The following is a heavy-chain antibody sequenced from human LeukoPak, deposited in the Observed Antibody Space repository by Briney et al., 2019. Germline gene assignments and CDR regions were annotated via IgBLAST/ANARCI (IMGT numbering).Heavy chain of an antibody. Sequence: QSGGSLRLSCAASGFTFSSYWMHWVRQAPGKGLVWVSRINSDGSSTSYADSVKGRFTISRDSAKNTLYLQMNSLRAEDTAVYYCARDHCSSTSCYVNWFDPWGQGTLVTVSS. J-gene: IGHJ5*02. D-gene: IGHD2-2*01. CDR2: INSDGSST. CDR1: GFTFSSYW. CDR3: ARDHCSSTSCYVNWFDP. V-gene: IGHV3-74*01.